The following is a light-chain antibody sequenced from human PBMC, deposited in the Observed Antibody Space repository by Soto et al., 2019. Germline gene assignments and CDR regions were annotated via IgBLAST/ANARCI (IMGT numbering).Light chain of an antibody. CDR2: EAS. CDR3: QQYYSYSSRT. Sequence: EIVLTQSPGTLSLSPGERAVLSCRASQSLGSNLAWYHHKPGQAPRLLLYEASIRATGIPARFSGSGSGTDFTLTISCLQSEDFATYYCQQYYSYSSRTFGQGTKVDIK. J-gene: IGKJ1*01. CDR1: QSLGSN. V-gene: IGKV3-15*01.